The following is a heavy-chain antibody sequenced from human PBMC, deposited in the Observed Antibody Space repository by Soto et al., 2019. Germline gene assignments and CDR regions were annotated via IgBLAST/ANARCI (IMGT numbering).Heavy chain of an antibody. J-gene: IGHJ3*02. CDR1: GYLLAEFA. CDR2: FDPEDGET. CDR3: ATYLVTTMHVLAI. Sequence: QVQLVQSGAEVTKPGASVRVSCKVSGYLLAEFAIHWVRQAPGKGLEWMGGFDPEDGETIYAQSFQGRVTITADTSTATAYVELNSLRSEDTAVYDCATYLVTTMHVLAIWGQGTVVTVSS. D-gene: IGHD3-10*01. V-gene: IGHV1-24*01.